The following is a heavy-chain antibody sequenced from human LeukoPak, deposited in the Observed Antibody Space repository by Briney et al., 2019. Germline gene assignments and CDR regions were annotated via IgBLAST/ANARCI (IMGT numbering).Heavy chain of an antibody. V-gene: IGHV1-8*01. CDR3: ARVVMKAFYYYYMDV. J-gene: IGHJ6*03. CDR1: GYTLSDYD. Sequence: ASVKVSCKASGYTLSDYDVNWVRQAPGQGLEWMGWMNPTSGDTGYAQKFQGRVTMTRNMSRNTAYMELSRLRSEDTAVYFCARVVMKAFYYYYMDVWGKGTTIIISS. D-gene: IGHD2-21*01. CDR2: MNPTSGDT.